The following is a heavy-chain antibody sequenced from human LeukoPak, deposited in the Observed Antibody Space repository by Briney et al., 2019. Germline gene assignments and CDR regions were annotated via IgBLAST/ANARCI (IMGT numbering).Heavy chain of an antibody. V-gene: IGHV1-69*13. CDR2: IIPIFGTA. CDR3: GLLENDYSPLEGFDY. Sequence: SVKVSCKASGGTFSSFAISWVRQAPGQGLEWMGGIIPIFGTANYAQKFQGRVTITADESTSTAYMELSSLRSEDTAVYYCGLLENDYSPLEGFDYWGQGTLVTVSS. D-gene: IGHD2-15*01. J-gene: IGHJ4*02. CDR1: GGTFSSFA.